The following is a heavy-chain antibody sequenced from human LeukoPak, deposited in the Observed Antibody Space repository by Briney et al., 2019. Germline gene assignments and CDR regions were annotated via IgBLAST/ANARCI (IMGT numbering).Heavy chain of an antibody. CDR2: INHSGST. V-gene: IGHV4-34*01. Sequence: PSETLSLTCAVYGGSFSGYYWSWIRQPPGKGLEWIGEINHSGSTNYNPSLKSRVTISVDTSKKQFSLKLSSVTAADTAVYYCAREPQWLDDFDPWGQGTLVTVSS. J-gene: IGHJ5*02. CDR3: AREPQWLDDFDP. D-gene: IGHD6-19*01. CDR1: GGSFSGYY.